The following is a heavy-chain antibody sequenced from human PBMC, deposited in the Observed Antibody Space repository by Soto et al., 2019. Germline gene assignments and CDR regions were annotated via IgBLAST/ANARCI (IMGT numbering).Heavy chain of an antibody. CDR1: GYSFTNYW. J-gene: IGHJ4*02. V-gene: IGHV5-51*01. CDR2: VYPGDSDT. Sequence: GESLKISCKTSGYSFTNYWIDWVRQMPGKGLEWMGIVYPGDSDTGYSPSFQGQVSISVDKSISTAYLRWSSLKASDTAIYYCVRPDIPSRSSGYQYPFDFWGQGTQVTVSS. D-gene: IGHD3-22*01. CDR3: VRPDIPSRSSGYQYPFDF.